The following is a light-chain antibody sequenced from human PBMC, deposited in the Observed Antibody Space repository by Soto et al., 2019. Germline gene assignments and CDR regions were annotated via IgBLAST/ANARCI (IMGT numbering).Light chain of an antibody. Sequence: ALTQPASVSGSPGQSITVSCTGTSSDVGGYNYVSWYQQHPGKAPKLMIYEVSNRPSGVSNRFSGSKSGNTASLTISGLQAEDEADYYCSSYTSSSTVLGGGTKVTVL. V-gene: IGLV2-14*01. CDR1: SSDVGGYNY. CDR3: SSYTSSSTV. J-gene: IGLJ2*01. CDR2: EVS.